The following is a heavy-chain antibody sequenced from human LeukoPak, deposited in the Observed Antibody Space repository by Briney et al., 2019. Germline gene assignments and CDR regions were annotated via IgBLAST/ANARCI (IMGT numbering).Heavy chain of an antibody. V-gene: IGHV3-15*01. CDR3: TTVQSYHYDSSGYDIIDY. Sequence: GGSLRLSCAASGFTFRNAWMGWVRQAPGKGLEWVGRTKSKTDGGTTDYAAPVKGRFTISRDDSKNSLYLQMNSLKTEDTAVYYCTTVQSYHYDSSGYDIIDYWGQGTMVTVSS. CDR2: TKSKTDGGTT. CDR1: GFTFRNAW. J-gene: IGHJ4*02. D-gene: IGHD3-22*01.